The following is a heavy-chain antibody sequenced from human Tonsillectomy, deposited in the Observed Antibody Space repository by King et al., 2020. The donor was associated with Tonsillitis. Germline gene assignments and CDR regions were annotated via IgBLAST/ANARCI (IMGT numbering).Heavy chain of an antibody. Sequence: VQLVESGGGLVQPGGSLRLSCVASGFTFSSYWMSWVRQAPGKGLEWVANIKQDGSEKYYVDSVKGRFTISRDNAKNSLYLQVNSLRAGDTAVYYCARESVTIFGEDSWGQGTLVTVSS. CDR1: GFTFSSYW. V-gene: IGHV3-7*01. J-gene: IGHJ4*02. CDR2: IKQDGSEK. D-gene: IGHD3-3*01. CDR3: ARESVTIFGEDS.